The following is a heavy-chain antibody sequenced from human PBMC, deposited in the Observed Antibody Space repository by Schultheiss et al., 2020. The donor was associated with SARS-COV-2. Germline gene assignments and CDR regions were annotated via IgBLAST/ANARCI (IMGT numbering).Heavy chain of an antibody. Sequence: GGSLRLSCAASGFTFSSYGMHWVRQAPGKGLEWVAVIWYDGSNKYYADSVKGRFTISRDNSKNILHLQMNSLRAEDTAVYFCVTAWASLTTGYWGQGTLVTVSS. CDR1: GFTFSSYG. V-gene: IGHV3-33*03. J-gene: IGHJ4*02. D-gene: IGHD3-16*02. CDR3: VTAWASLTTGY. CDR2: IWYDGSNK.